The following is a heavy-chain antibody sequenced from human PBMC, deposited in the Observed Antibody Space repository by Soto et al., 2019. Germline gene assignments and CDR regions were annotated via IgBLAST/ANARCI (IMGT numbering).Heavy chain of an antibody. CDR1: RGTFSNYV. Sequence: SVKVSCKASRGTFSNYVVNWVRQAPGQGLEWMGRIIPISGAANYAQKFQGRVTITADKSTSTSYMELSSLRSEDTAVYYCARDMTRTVVPYFDFWGQGTLVTVSS. CDR3: ARDMTRTVVPYFDF. V-gene: IGHV1-69*06. D-gene: IGHD1-7*01. J-gene: IGHJ4*02. CDR2: IIPISGAA.